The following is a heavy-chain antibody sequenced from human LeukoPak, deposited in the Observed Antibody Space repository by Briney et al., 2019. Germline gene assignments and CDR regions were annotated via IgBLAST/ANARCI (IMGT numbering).Heavy chain of an antibody. D-gene: IGHD2/OR15-2a*01. CDR2: IHASGST. CDR1: GGAISRWC. V-gene: IGHV4-4*07. J-gene: IGHJ3*02. CDR3: ARQGLSDAFDI. Sequence: RPSETLSLTCTVSGGAISRWCWSWLRQPAGKGLEWIGRIHASGSTNYNPSLKSRVTMSVDTSKNQFSLKLSSVTAADSAVFYCARQGLSDAFDIWGQGTMVTVSP.